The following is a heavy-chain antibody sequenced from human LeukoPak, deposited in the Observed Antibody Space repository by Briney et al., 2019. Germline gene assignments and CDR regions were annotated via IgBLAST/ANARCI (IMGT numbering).Heavy chain of an antibody. D-gene: IGHD4-17*01. CDR2: ISYIGST. V-gene: IGHV4-59*11. CDR1: DDSFSSHY. CDR3: ARDLVTVTKGFDI. Sequence: SETLSLTCAVSDDSFSSHYWTWIRQPPGKGLEWIGYISYIGSTNYNPSLKSRVTISIDTSKNQFSLKLTTVTAADTAVYYCARDLVTVTKGFDIWGQGTMVSVSS. J-gene: IGHJ3*02.